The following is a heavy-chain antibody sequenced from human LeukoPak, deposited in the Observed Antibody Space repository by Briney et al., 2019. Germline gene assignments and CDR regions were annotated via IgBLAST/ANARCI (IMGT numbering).Heavy chain of an antibody. CDR1: GFTFSRYA. Sequence: GGSLRLSCTASGFTFSRYAMSWVRQAPGKGLEWVSSISGSGGSTYYADSVKGRFTIHRDNSRDTLYLQMNSLRAEDTAVYYCAKGPGVVFDYWGQGTLVTVSS. V-gene: IGHV3-23*01. J-gene: IGHJ4*02. CDR3: AKGPGVVFDY. D-gene: IGHD2-15*01. CDR2: ISGSGGST.